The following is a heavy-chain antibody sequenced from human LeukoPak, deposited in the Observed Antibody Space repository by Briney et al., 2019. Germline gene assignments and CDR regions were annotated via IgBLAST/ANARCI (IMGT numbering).Heavy chain of an antibody. D-gene: IGHD2-2*01. Sequence: PSETLSLTCAVSGGSFSAYYWTWIRQPPGKGLEWIGEINHSGSTNYNPSLKSRVTISVDTSKNQFSLKLSSVTAADTAVYYCGRDFYCSSTGCYPQGGWFAPWGQEPLATV. CDR2: INHSGST. J-gene: IGHJ5*02. V-gene: IGHV4-34*01. CDR1: GGSFSAYY. CDR3: GRDFYCSSTGCYPQGGWFAP.